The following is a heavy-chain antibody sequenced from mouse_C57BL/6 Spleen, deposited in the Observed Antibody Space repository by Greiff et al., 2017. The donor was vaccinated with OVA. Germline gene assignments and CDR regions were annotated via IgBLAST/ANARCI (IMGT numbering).Heavy chain of an antibody. J-gene: IGHJ1*03. CDR3: ARDYYGSDWYFDV. D-gene: IGHD1-1*01. CDR2: IYPSDSET. CDR1: GYTFTSYW. V-gene: IGHV1-61*01. Sequence: QVQLQQPGAELVRPGSSVKLSCKASGYTFTSYWMDWVKQRPGQGLEWIGNIYPSDSETHYNQKFKDKATLTVDKSSSTAYMQLSSLTSEDSAVYYCARDYYGSDWYFDVWGTGTTVTVSS.